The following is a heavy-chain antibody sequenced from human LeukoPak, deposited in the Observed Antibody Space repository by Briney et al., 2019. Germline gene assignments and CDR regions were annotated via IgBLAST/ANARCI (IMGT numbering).Heavy chain of an antibody. V-gene: IGHV3-11*01. CDR3: AREGITIFGVANSNWFDP. Sequence: GGSLRLSCAASGFSFSDHYMSWIRQAPGKGLEWVSYIRGSGSTIYYAASVRGRFTISRDNAKNSLYLQMNSLRAEDTAIYYCAREGITIFGVANSNWFDPWGQGTLVTVSS. D-gene: IGHD3-3*01. CDR2: IRGSGSTI. J-gene: IGHJ5*02. CDR1: GFSFSDHY.